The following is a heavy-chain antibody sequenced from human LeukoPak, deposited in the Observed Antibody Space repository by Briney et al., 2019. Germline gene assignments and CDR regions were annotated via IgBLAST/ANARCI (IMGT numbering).Heavy chain of an antibody. J-gene: IGHJ6*02. CDR2: ISYDGSNK. D-gene: IGHD3-3*01. Sequence: GGSLRLSCAASGFTFSSYGMHWVRQAPGKGLEWVAVISYDGSNKYYADSVKGRSTISRDNSKNTLYLQMNSLRAEDTAVYYCGGYDFWSGQPYYYGMDVWGQGTTVTVSS. V-gene: IGHV3-30*03. CDR1: GFTFSSYG. CDR3: GGYDFWSGQPYYYGMDV.